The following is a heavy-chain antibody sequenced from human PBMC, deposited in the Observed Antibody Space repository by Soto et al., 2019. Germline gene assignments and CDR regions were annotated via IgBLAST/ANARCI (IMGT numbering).Heavy chain of an antibody. CDR2: ITHSGSN. V-gene: IGHV4-34*01. Sequence: QVQLQQWGAGLLKPSETLSLTCAVYGGSFSGNYWTWVRQPPGKGLEWIAEITHSGSNHYNPSLRNRVSLSVHADKNQFPRRLESVTAADTAVYFCARGIIPSRGVLCFWGEGTQVTLSS. CDR1: GGSFSGNY. CDR3: ARGIIPSRGVLCF. D-gene: IGHD2-21*01. J-gene: IGHJ1*01.